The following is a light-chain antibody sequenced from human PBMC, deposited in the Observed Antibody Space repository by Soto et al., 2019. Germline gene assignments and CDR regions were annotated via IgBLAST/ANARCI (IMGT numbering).Light chain of an antibody. J-gene: IGKJ5*01. V-gene: IGKV1-12*01. CDR1: QGISSW. CDR3: QQATSSPIT. CDR2: AAF. Sequence: DIQMTQSPSSVSASVGDRVTITCRASQGISSWLAWSQQKPGKAPKLLIYAAFSLQSGVPSMFSGSGSVTDFTLSISSLQPEDFATYSCQQATSSPITFGQGTLLEIK.